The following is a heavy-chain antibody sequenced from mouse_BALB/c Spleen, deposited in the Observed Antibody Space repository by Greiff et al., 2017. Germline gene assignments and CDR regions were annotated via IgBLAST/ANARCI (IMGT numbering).Heavy chain of an antibody. V-gene: IGHV1-82*01. CDR2: IYPGDGDT. CDR1: GYAFSSSW. Sequence: VQLQQSGPELVKPGASVKISCKASGYAFSSSWMNWVKQRPGQGLEWIGRIYPGDGDTNYNGKFKGKATLTADKSSSTAYMQLSSLTSVDSAVYFCAREKDYYGYYWGQGTTLTVSS. D-gene: IGHD1-2*01. CDR3: AREKDYYGYY. J-gene: IGHJ2*01.